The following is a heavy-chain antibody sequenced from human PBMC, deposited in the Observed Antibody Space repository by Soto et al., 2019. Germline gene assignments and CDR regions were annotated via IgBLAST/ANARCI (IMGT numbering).Heavy chain of an antibody. D-gene: IGHD1-26*01. J-gene: IGHJ4*02. V-gene: IGHV4-59*01. CDR2: IYYSGST. Sequence: QVQLQESGPGLVKPSETLSLTCTVSGGSISSYYWSWIRQPPGKGLEWIGYIYYSGSTNYNPSLKSRVTISVDTSKNQFSLKLSSVTAADTAVYYCASGNGRIGYYFDYWGQGTLVTVSS. CDR3: ASGNGRIGYYFDY. CDR1: GGSISSYY.